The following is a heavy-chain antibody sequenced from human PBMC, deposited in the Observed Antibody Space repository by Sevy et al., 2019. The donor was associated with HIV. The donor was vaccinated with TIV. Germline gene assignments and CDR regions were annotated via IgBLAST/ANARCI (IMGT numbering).Heavy chain of an antibody. D-gene: IGHD2-15*01. V-gene: IGHV5-51*01. CDR1: GYSFTSYW. CDR3: ARQILGYCSGGSCYRSKAIPQFDP. J-gene: IGHJ5*02. Sequence: GESLKISCKGSGYSFTSYWIGWVRQMPGKGLEWMGIIYPGDSDTRYSPSFQGQVTISADKSISTAYLQWSSLKASDTAMNYCARQILGYCSGGSCYRSKAIPQFDPWGQGTLVTVSS. CDR2: IYPGDSDT.